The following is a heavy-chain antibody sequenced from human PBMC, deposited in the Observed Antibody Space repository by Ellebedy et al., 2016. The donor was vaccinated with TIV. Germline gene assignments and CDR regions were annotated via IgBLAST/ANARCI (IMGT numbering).Heavy chain of an antibody. CDR1: GYTFTDYN. CDR2: INPRGGST. Sequence: AASVKVSCKASGYTFTDYNMHWVRQAPGQGLEWMGIINPRGGSTTYTQKFQGRVTMTRDTSASTVYMELSSLRSEDTAVYYCARGGYNYGLDVWGQGTTVTVSS. D-gene: IGHD3-10*01. CDR3: ARGGYNYGLDV. V-gene: IGHV1-46*01. J-gene: IGHJ6*02.